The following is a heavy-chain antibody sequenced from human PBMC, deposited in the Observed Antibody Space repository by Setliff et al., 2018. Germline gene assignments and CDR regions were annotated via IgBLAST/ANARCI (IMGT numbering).Heavy chain of an antibody. Sequence: TLSLTCTVSDDSFTSSRYYWGWIRQPPGKGLEWIGYIYTSGSTNYNPSLKSRVTISVDTSKNQFSLKLSSVTAADTAVYYCARAAKYDSSSYYGLWLDPWGQGTLVTVSS. V-gene: IGHV4-61*01. CDR2: IYTSGST. CDR3: ARAAKYDSSSYYGLWLDP. CDR1: DDSFTSSRYY. D-gene: IGHD3-22*01. J-gene: IGHJ5*02.